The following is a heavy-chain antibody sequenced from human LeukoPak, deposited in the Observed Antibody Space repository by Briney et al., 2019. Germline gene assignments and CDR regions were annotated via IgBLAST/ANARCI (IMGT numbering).Heavy chain of an antibody. D-gene: IGHD2-21*02. CDR3: ARGVVTAIQKAFDI. J-gene: IGHJ3*02. CDR1: GGSISSYY. CDR2: IHYSGST. V-gene: IGHV4-59*01. Sequence: SETLSLTCIVSGGSISSYYWSWIRQPPGKGLEWIGYIHYSGSTNYNPSLKSRVTISVDTSKNQFSLKLSSVTAADTAVYYCARGVVTAIQKAFDIWGQGTMVTVSS.